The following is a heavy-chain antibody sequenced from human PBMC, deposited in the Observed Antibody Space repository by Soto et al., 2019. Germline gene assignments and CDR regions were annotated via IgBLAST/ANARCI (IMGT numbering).Heavy chain of an antibody. CDR3: ARDTPLFGVALQTGFDS. J-gene: IGHJ5*01. CDR1: SGSITSGWYY. D-gene: IGHD3-3*01. Sequence: TLSLPCTVSSGSITSGWYYWNWIRQHPGKGLEWIGYIFYTGTTRYNSALQSRVSISVDSTKNHFSLKLTSVTAADTAVYYCARDTPLFGVALQTGFDSWGPGTLVTVSS. CDR2: IFYTGTT. V-gene: IGHV4-31*03.